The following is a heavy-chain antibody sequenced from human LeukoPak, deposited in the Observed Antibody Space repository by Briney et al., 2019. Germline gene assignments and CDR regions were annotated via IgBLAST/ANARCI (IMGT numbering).Heavy chain of an antibody. CDR3: ARDRGLHWFDP. J-gene: IGHJ5*02. V-gene: IGHV3-7*03. CDR1: GFTFSSYW. Sequence: GGSLRLSCAASGFTFSSYWMSWVRQAPGKGLEWVANIKQDGSEKYYVDFVKGRFTISRDNAKNSLYLQMNSLRAEDTAVYYCARDRGLHWFDPWGQGTLVTVSS. CDR2: IKQDGSEK. D-gene: IGHD4-11*01.